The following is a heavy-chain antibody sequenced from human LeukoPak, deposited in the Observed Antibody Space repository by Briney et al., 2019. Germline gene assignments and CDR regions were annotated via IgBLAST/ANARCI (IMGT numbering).Heavy chain of an antibody. Sequence: GGSLRLSCAASGFTFSSYWMSWVRQAPGKGLEWVANMNQDGSKKYYVDSVKGRFTISRDNAKNSLYLQMDSLRAEDTAVYYCARDGSARQLDYDYWGQGTLVTVSS. CDR1: GFTFSSYW. V-gene: IGHV3-7*01. D-gene: IGHD2-2*03. J-gene: IGHJ4*02. CDR2: MNQDGSKK. CDR3: ARDGSARQLDYDY.